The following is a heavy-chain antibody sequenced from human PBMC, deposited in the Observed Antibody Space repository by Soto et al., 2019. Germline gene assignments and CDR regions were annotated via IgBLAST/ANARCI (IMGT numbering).Heavy chain of an antibody. CDR2: IFYSGST. Sequence: QVQLQESGPGLVKPSETLSLTCTVSGGSISSYYWSWIRQPPGKGLEWIGFIFYSGSTSYNPSLKSRVTISIDTSEYQFSLKLNSVTAADTAVYYCASMIGDPVLSFDSWGQGTLVDVSS. V-gene: IGHV4-59*01. J-gene: IGHJ5*01. D-gene: IGHD3-10*02. CDR1: GGSISSYY. CDR3: ASMIGDPVLSFDS.